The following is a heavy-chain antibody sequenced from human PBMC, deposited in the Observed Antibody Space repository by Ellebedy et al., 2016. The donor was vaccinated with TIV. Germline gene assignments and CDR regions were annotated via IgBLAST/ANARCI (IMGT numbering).Heavy chain of an antibody. CDR3: ARVVGVGHDYGDLGFDY. J-gene: IGHJ4*02. D-gene: IGHD4-17*01. V-gene: IGHV3-66*01. CDR1: GFTFSSYA. Sequence: GESPKISXAASGFTFSSYAMSWVRQAPGKGLEWVSVIYSGGSTYYADSVKGRFTISRDNSKNTLYLQMNSLRAEDTAVYYCARVVGVGHDYGDLGFDYWGQGTLVTVSS. CDR2: IYSGGST.